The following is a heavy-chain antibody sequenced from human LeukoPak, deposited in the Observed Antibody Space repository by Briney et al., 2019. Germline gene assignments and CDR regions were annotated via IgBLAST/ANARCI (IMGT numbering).Heavy chain of an antibody. CDR1: GFTFSSYA. CDR3: AKAIGGEYYYYGMDV. Sequence: GGSLRLSCAASGFTFSSYAMSWVRQAPGKGLEWVSAIRGSGGSTYYADSVKGRFTISRDNSKNTLYLQMDSLRAEDTAVYYCAKAIGGEYYYYGMDVWGQGTTVTVSS. D-gene: IGHD3-10*01. CDR2: IRGSGGST. J-gene: IGHJ6*02. V-gene: IGHV3-23*01.